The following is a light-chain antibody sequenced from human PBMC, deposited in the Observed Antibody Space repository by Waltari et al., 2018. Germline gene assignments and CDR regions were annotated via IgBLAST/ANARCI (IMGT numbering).Light chain of an antibody. CDR1: QSIRSDY. Sequence: EIVLTQSPGTLSLSPGQRATLSCRPSQSIRSDYFAWYHQRPGQSPRLLIYAASRRATGIPDRFSGSGSGTDFTLIITRVEPEDLGVYYCHQYAGTPLTFGGGTK. J-gene: IGKJ4*01. CDR3: HQYAGTPLT. V-gene: IGKV3-20*01. CDR2: AAS.